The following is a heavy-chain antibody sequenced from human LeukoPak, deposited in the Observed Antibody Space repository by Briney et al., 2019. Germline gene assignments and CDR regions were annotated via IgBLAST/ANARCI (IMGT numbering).Heavy chain of an antibody. CDR3: AREYCSSTSCLYLYCMDV. V-gene: IGHV1-69*04. Sequence: SVKVSCKASGGTLSSYTIRWVRQAPGQGLEWMGRIIPILGIANYAQKFQGRVTITADKSTSTAYMELSSLRSEDTAVYYCAREYCSSTSCLYLYCMDVWGKGTTVTVSS. D-gene: IGHD2-2*01. CDR1: GGTLSSYT. CDR2: IIPILGIA. J-gene: IGHJ6*03.